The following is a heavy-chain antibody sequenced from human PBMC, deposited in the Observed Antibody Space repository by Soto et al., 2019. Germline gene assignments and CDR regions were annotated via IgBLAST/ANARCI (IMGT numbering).Heavy chain of an antibody. CDR1: GYTFTAYG. V-gene: IGHV1-18*01. J-gene: IGHJ4*02. D-gene: IGHD3-9*01. CDR3: ATELNTDPTAYYSFAY. Sequence: QVQLVQSGPEVTMPGASVKVSCKTSGYTFTAYGLAWLRQAPGQRPEWLGWVGTANANTNYAEKSQGRETMHSDSSTTTTYTALRSLRSDDTAVYYCATELNTDPTAYYSFAYWGQGTLVTVSS. CDR2: VGTANANT.